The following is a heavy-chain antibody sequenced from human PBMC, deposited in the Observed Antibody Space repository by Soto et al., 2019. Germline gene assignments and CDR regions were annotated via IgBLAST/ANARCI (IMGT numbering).Heavy chain of an antibody. CDR3: ARGRGFDY. D-gene: IGHD3-10*01. CDR1: GGSFSGYY. Sequence: SETLSLTCAVYGGSFSGYYWSWIRQPPGKGLEWIGEINHSGSTNYNPSLKSRVTISVDTSKNQFSLKPSSVTAADTAVYYCARGRGFDYWGQGTLVTVSS. J-gene: IGHJ4*02. CDR2: INHSGST. V-gene: IGHV4-34*01.